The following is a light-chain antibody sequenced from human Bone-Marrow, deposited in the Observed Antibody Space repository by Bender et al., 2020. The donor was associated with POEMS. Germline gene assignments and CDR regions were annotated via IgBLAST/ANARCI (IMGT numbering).Light chain of an antibody. CDR1: RDDVGTYNL. CDR2: DVS. CDR3: CSYTGVGV. Sequence: QSALTQPASVSGSPGQSITISCAGMRDDVGTYNLVSWYQQHPDNAPKLILYDVSRRPSGVSDRFSGSRSGNTASLTISGLRAEDEADYYCCSYTGVGVFGTGTKVTVL. V-gene: IGLV2-23*02. J-gene: IGLJ1*01.